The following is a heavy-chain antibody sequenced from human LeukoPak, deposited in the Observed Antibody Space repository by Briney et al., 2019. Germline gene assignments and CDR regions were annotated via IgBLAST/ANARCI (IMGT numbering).Heavy chain of an antibody. Sequence: GGSLRLSCAASGFTVSSNYMSWVRQAPGKGLEWVSLIYSGGSIYYADSMKGRFTISRDNSKNTLYLQMNSLRAEDTAVYYCARWGYSSGWYDHFDYWGQGSLVTVSS. D-gene: IGHD6-19*01. J-gene: IGHJ4*02. CDR2: IYSGGSI. V-gene: IGHV3-53*01. CDR1: GFTVSSNY. CDR3: ARWGYSSGWYDHFDY.